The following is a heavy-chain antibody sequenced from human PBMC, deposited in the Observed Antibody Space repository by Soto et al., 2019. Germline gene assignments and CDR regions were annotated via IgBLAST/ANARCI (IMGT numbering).Heavy chain of an antibody. Sequence: SVKVSCKASGGTFSSYAISWVRQAPGQGLEWMGGIIPIFGTANYAQKFQGRVTITADESTSTAYMELSSLRSEDTAVYYCARVGSGSYYTVKFDYWGQGTPVTVSS. D-gene: IGHD3-10*01. J-gene: IGHJ4*02. CDR2: IIPIFGTA. CDR1: GGTFSSYA. V-gene: IGHV1-69*13. CDR3: ARVGSGSYYTVKFDY.